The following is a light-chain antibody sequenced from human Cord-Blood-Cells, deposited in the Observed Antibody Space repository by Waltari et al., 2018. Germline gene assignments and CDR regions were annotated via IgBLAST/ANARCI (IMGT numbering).Light chain of an antibody. Sequence: EIVMTQSPATLSVSPGERATLSSRASQSVSSYLAWYQQKPGQAPRLLIYGASTRATGIPARFSGSGSGTEFTLTISSLQSEDFAVYYCQQYNNWPYTFGQGTKLEIK. CDR1: QSVSSY. J-gene: IGKJ2*01. CDR2: GAS. V-gene: IGKV3-15*01. CDR3: QQYNNWPYT.